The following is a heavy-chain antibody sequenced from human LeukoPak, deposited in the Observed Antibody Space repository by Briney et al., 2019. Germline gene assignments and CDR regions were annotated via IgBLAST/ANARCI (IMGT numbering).Heavy chain of an antibody. V-gene: IGHV4-34*01. J-gene: IGHJ4*02. CDR2: INHSGST. D-gene: IGHD3-22*01. CDR3: ARDQYYDSSGYCY. CDR1: GGSFSGYY. Sequence: PSETLSLTCAVYGGSFSGYYWSWIRQPPGKGLEWIGEINHSGSTNYNPSLKSRVTISVDTSKNQFSLKLSSVTAADTAVYYCARDQYYDSSGYCYWGQGTLVTVSS.